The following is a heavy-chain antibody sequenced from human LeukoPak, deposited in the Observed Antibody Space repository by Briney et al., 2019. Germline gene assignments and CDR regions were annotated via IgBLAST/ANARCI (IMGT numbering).Heavy chain of an antibody. V-gene: IGHV1-2*02. Sequence: ASVKVSCKASGYTFTSYGISWVRQAPGQGLEWMGWINPNSGGTNYAQKFQGRVTMTRDTSISTAYMELSRLRSDDTAVYYCAIRDGYNHDAFDIWGQGTMVTVSS. D-gene: IGHD5-24*01. CDR2: INPNSGGT. CDR1: GYTFTSYG. CDR3: AIRDGYNHDAFDI. J-gene: IGHJ3*02.